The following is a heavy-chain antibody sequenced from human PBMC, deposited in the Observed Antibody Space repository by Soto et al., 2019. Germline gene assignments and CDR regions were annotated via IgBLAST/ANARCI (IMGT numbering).Heavy chain of an antibody. V-gene: IGHV5-51*01. Sequence: ESLKISCKGSGYSFTSYWIGWVRQMPGKGLEWMGIINPGDSDTRYSPSFHGQVTISADRTISTAYLQWSSLKASDTAMYYCASYYYASGNYYNPYYYYGMDVWGKGTKVTVYS. CDR2: INPGDSDT. D-gene: IGHD3-10*01. CDR3: ASYYYASGNYYNPYYYYGMDV. J-gene: IGHJ6*04. CDR1: GYSFTSYW.